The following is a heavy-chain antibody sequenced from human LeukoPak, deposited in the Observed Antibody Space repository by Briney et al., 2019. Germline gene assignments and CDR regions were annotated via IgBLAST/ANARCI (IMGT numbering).Heavy chain of an antibody. V-gene: IGHV4-59*08. CDR2: IYNTGRT. CDR3: ARQGELAIDY. Sequence: SETLSLTCSVSGGSITNYYWSWIRQSPGKGLEWIGFIYNTGRTNYNPSLQSRVTMSIDTSKNQFSLKLSSVTAADTAVYYCARQGELAIDYWGQGALVTVSS. CDR1: GGSITNYY. D-gene: IGHD1-26*01. J-gene: IGHJ4*02.